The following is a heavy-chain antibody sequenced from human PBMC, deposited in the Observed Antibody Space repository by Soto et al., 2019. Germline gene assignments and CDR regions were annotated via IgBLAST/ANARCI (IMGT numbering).Heavy chain of an antibody. Sequence: GGSLRLSCAASGFTFSSYAMSWVRQAPGKGLEWVSAISGSGGSTYYADSVKGRFTISRDNSKNTLYLQMNSLRAEDTAVYYCAQYKTWDYDFWSGSFDRGDAFDIWGQGTMVTVSS. D-gene: IGHD3-3*01. J-gene: IGHJ3*02. CDR3: AQYKTWDYDFWSGSFDRGDAFDI. V-gene: IGHV3-23*01. CDR2: ISGSGGST. CDR1: GFTFSSYA.